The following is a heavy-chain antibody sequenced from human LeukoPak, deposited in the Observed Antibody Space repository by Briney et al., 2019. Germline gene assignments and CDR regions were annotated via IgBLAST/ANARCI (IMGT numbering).Heavy chain of an antibody. D-gene: IGHD3-3*01. Sequence: GGSLRLSCAASGFTFSDYYMSWIRQAPGKGLEWVSVIYSGGSTYYADSVKGRFTISRDDSKNTLYLQMNSLRAEDTAVYYCARVRAIFGVVIIPVLDYWGQGTLVTVSS. CDR2: IYSGGST. CDR3: ARVRAIFGVVIIPVLDY. V-gene: IGHV3-66*01. CDR1: GFTFSDYY. J-gene: IGHJ4*02.